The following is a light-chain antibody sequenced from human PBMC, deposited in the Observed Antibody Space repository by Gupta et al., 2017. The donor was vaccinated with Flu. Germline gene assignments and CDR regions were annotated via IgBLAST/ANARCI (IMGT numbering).Light chain of an antibody. Sequence: EIVLTQSPATLSLSPGERATLSCRASQSVGTYLAWYQQKPGQTPRLLIYDASNRATGIPARFSGSGSGTDFTLTISGIEPEDFVVYYCQKRSNWTPYTFGQGTRLEI. V-gene: IGKV3-11*01. CDR2: DAS. CDR3: QKRSNWTPYT. CDR1: QSVGTY. J-gene: IGKJ2*01.